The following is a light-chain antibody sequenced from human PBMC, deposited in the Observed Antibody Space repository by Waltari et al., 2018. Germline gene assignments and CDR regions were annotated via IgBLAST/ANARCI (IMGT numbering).Light chain of an antibody. V-gene: IGLV2-23*02. CDR3: FSYTGDTTLYV. CDR2: EVN. Sequence: QSALTQPASVSGSPGQSITISCTGTSNDVGNYNFVSWYQQYPGKAPQLIIYEVNKRPSGVSHRFSGSKSRNTASLTISGLQAEDEADYYCFSYTGDTTLYVFGTGTKVTVL. CDR1: SNDVGNYNF. J-gene: IGLJ1*01.